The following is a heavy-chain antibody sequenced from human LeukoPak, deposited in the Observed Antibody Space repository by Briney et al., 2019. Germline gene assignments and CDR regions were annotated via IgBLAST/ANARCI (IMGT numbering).Heavy chain of an antibody. CDR2: IRYDGSNK. D-gene: IGHD7-27*01. Sequence: PGGSLRLSCAASGFTFSSYGMHWVRQAPAKGLERVAFIRYDGSNKNNADSVKGRLTISRANSKSTLYLQMNSLRAEDTAVYYCAKDNWGGYFDYWGQGTLVTVSS. CDR3: AKDNWGGYFDY. J-gene: IGHJ4*02. V-gene: IGHV3-30*02. CDR1: GFTFSSYG.